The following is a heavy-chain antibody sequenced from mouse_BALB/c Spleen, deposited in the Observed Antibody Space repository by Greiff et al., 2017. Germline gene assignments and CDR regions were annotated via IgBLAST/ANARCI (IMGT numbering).Heavy chain of an antibody. CDR2: IDPANGNT. Sequence: VHVKQSGAELVKPGASVKLSCTASGFNIKDTYMHWVKQRPEQGLEWIGRIDPANGNTKYDPKFQGKATITADTSSNTAYLQLSSLTAEDTAVYYCAVENYWGQGTTLTVSS. J-gene: IGHJ2*01. CDR3: AVENY. CDR1: GFNIKDTY. V-gene: IGHV14-3*02.